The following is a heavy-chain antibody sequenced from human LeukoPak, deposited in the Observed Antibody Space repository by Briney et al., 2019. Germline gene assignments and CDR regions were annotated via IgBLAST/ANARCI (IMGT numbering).Heavy chain of an antibody. CDR1: GFTFSSYA. D-gene: IGHD6-19*01. Sequence: GGSLRLSCAASGFTFSSYAMSWVRQAPGKGLEWVSAISGSGGSTYYADSVKGRFTISRDNSKNTLYLQMNSLRAEDTAVYYCAKVIDGSGWSYDYYYGMDVWGQGTTVTVFS. J-gene: IGHJ6*01. V-gene: IGHV3-23*01. CDR3: AKVIDGSGWSYDYYYGMDV. CDR2: ISGSGGST.